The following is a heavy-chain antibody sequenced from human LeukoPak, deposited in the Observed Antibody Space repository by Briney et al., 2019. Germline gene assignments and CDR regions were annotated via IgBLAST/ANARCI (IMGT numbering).Heavy chain of an antibody. CDR2: INAGNGNT. D-gene: IGHD1-26*01. J-gene: IGHJ4*02. CDR1: GYTFTNYA. V-gene: IGHV1-3*03. CDR3: ARGGGSGSYYSVDY. Sequence: ASVKVSCKASGYTFTNYAMHWVRQAPGQRLDWRGWINAGNGNTKYSQEFQGRVTITRDTSASTAYMELSSLRSEDRAVYYCARGGGSGSYYSVDYWGQGTLVTVSS.